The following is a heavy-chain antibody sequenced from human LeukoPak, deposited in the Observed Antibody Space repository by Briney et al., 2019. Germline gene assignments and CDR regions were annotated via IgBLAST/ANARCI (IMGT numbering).Heavy chain of an antibody. CDR1: GFTVSSND. J-gene: IGHJ4*02. Sequence: GSLRLSCAASGFTVSSNDMSWVRQAPGKGLEWVSVFYSGGTTNYADSVKGRFTISRDNSKNTLYLQMNSLRAEDTALYYCAKVPYADFDWLLFDYWGQGTLVTVSS. CDR3: AKVPYADFDWLLFDY. D-gene: IGHD3-9*01. V-gene: IGHV3-53*05. CDR2: FYSGGTT.